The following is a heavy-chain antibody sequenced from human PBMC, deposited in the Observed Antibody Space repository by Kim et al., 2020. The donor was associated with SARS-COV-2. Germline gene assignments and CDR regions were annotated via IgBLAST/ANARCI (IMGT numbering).Heavy chain of an antibody. J-gene: IGHJ3*02. V-gene: IGHV4-39*01. Sequence: SETLSLTCTVSGGSISSSSYYWGWIRQPPGKGLEWIGSIYYSGSTYYNPSLKSRVTISVDTSKNQFSLKLSSVTAADTAVYYCARPRCGVQLLCLYAFDIWGQGTMVTVSS. CDR3: ARPRCGVQLLCLYAFDI. CDR2: IYYSGST. D-gene: IGHD2-2*01. CDR1: GGSISSSSYY.